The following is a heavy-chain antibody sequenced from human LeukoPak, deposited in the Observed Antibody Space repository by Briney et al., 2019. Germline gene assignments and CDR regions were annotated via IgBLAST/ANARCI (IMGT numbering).Heavy chain of an antibody. CDR3: ARHSGSYLTPFDY. CDR1: GSSFTSYW. CDR2: IHPGDSDT. Sequence: GESLKISCKGSGSSFTSYWIGWVRQMPGKGLEWMGIIHPGDSDTRYSPSFQGQVTISADKSISTAYLQWSSLKASDSAMYYCARHSGSYLTPFDYWGQGTLVTVSS. D-gene: IGHD1-26*01. J-gene: IGHJ4*02. V-gene: IGHV5-51*01.